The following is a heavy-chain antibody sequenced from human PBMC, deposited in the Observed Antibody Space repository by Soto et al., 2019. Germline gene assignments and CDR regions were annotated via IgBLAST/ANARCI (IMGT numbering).Heavy chain of an antibody. V-gene: IGHV3-21*01. Sequence: GGSLRLSFAASGFTFSSYSMNWVRQAPGKGLEWVSSISISSSYIYYADSVKGLFTISRDNAKNSLYLQMNSLRAEDTAVYYCASQELRILLDYWGQGTLVTVSS. CDR2: ISISSSYI. CDR3: ASQELRILLDY. D-gene: IGHD7-27*01. CDR1: GFTFSSYS. J-gene: IGHJ4*02.